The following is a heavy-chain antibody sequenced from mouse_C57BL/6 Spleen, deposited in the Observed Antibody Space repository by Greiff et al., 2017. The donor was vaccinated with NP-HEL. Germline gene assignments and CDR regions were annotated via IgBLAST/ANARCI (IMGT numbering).Heavy chain of an antibody. D-gene: IGHD1-1*01. CDR3: ARGLLLRLAWFAY. Sequence: VKLVESGPELVKPGASVKISCKASGYAFSSSWMNWVKQRPGKGLEWIGRIYPGDGDTNYNGKFKSKATLTVDTSSSTAYMQLSSLTSEDSAVYYCARGLLLRLAWFAYWGQGTLVTVSA. CDR1: GYAFSSSW. V-gene: IGHV1-82*01. J-gene: IGHJ3*01. CDR2: IYPGDGDT.